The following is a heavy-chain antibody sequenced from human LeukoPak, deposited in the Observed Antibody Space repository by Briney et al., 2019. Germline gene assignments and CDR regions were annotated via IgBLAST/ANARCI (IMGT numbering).Heavy chain of an antibody. CDR1: GGSISSGGYY. CDR3: ARAYTNLTEDGTPSDAFDI. D-gene: IGHD1-14*01. Sequence: NPSETLSLTCTVSGGSISSGGYYWSWIRQHPGKGLEWIGYIYYSGSTYYNPSLKSRVTISVDTSKNQFSLKLSSVTAADTAVYYCARAYTNLTEDGTPSDAFDIWGQGTMVTVSS. J-gene: IGHJ3*02. CDR2: IYYSGST. V-gene: IGHV4-31*03.